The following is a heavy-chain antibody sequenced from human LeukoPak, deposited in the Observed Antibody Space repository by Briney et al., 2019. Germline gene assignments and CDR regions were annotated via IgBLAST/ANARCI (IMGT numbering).Heavy chain of an antibody. CDR1: GFTFSSYA. J-gene: IGHJ4*02. CDR2: ISYDGSNK. D-gene: IGHD1-26*01. V-gene: IGHV3-30-3*01. Sequence: GGSLRLSCAASGFTFSSYAMHWVRQAPGKGLEWVAVISYDGSNKYYADSVKGRFTISRDNSKNTLYLQMNSLRAEDTAVYYCARDGGRIVGAAFGSDYWGQGTLVTVSS. CDR3: ARDGGRIVGAAFGSDY.